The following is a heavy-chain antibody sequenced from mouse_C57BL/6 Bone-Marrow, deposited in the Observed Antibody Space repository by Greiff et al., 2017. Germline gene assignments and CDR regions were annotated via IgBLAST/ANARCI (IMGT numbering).Heavy chain of an antibody. CDR2: IDPSDSYT. V-gene: IGHV1-69*01. J-gene: IGHJ3*01. CDR3: ARPWGN. Sequence: QVQLQQSGAELARPGASVKLSCKASGYTFTSYWMHWVKQRPGQGLEWIGEIDPSDSYTNYNQKFKGKSTLTVDKSSSTAYMQLSSLTSEDSAVYYCARPWGNWGQGTLVTVSA. CDR1: GYTFTSYW.